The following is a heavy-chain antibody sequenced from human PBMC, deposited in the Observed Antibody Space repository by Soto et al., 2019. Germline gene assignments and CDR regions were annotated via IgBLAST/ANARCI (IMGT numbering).Heavy chain of an antibody. D-gene: IGHD3-22*01. J-gene: IGHJ3*01. V-gene: IGHV3-53*01. CDR2: IYSGGST. CDR1: GFTVSSND. Sequence: EVQLVESGGGLIQPGGSLRLSCAASGFTVSSNDMNWVRQAPGKGLEWVSLIYSGGSTYYADSVKGRFTISRENSKNTSYLPMSSLRAEDTAVYYCATSPLLPGAPWGQGTMVTVSS. CDR3: ATSPLLPGAP.